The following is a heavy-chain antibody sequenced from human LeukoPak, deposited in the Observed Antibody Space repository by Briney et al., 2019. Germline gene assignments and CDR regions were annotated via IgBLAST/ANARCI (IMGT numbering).Heavy chain of an antibody. CDR3: ARERNYDFWSGYSDY. J-gene: IGHJ4*02. D-gene: IGHD3-3*01. CDR2: IIPIFGTA. V-gene: IGHV1-69*13. Sequence: SVKVSCKASGYTFTSYYMHWVRQAPGQGLEWMGGIIPIFGTANYAQKFQGRVTITADESTSTAYMELSSLRSGDTAVYYCARERNYDFWSGYSDYWGQGTLVTVSS. CDR1: GYTFTSYY.